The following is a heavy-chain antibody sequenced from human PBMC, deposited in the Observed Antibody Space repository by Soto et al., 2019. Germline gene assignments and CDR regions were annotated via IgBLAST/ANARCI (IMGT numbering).Heavy chain of an antibody. CDR3: ARDEWYYYGSGSYYPYYYYGMDV. CDR2: INHSGST. J-gene: IGHJ6*02. D-gene: IGHD3-10*01. V-gene: IGHV4-34*01. Sequence: KPSETLSLTCAVYSGSFSGYYWSWIRQPPGKGLEWIGEINHSGSTNYNPSLKSRVTISVDTSKNQFSLKLSSVTAADTAAYYCARDEWYYYGSGSYYPYYYYGMDVWGQGTTVTVSS. CDR1: SGSFSGYY.